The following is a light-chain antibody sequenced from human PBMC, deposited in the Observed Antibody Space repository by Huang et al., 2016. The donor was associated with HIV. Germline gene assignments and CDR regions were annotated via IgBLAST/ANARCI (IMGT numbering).Light chain of an antibody. V-gene: IGKV2-30*02. Sequence: DVVMTQSPLSLHVTLGQPASISCRSSQSLVHSDGNTYLNWFHQRPGQSPRRLIYKVSNRDSGVPDRVSFSGSGTDFTLKISRVEAEDVGVYYCMQGTHWPRTFGQGTKVEIK. CDR3: MQGTHWPRT. CDR1: QSLVHSDGNTY. J-gene: IGKJ1*01. CDR2: KVS.